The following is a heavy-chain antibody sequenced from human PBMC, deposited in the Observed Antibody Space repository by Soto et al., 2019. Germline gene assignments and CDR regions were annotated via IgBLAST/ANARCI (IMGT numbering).Heavy chain of an antibody. CDR3: ARPRITMVRGVITPTGFDP. J-gene: IGHJ5*02. D-gene: IGHD3-10*01. V-gene: IGHV4-34*01. CDR2: INHSGST. Sequence: TLSLTCAVYGGSFSGYYWSWIRQPPGKGLEWIGEINHSGSTNYNPSLKSRVTISVDTSKNQFSLKLSSVTAADTAVYYCARPRITMVRGVITPTGFDPWGQGTLVTVSS. CDR1: GGSFSGYY.